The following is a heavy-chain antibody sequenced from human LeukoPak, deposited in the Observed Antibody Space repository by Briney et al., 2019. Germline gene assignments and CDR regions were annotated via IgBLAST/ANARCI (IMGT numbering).Heavy chain of an antibody. CDR1: GVSISSSNW. J-gene: IGHJ4*02. CDR3: ARNPSRNGLGLDY. D-gene: IGHD1-14*01. Sequence: SETLPLTCAVSGVSISSSNWWTWVRQPPGKGLEWIGEIYHSGSTNYNPSLKSRVTISVDKSKNQFSLKLSSVTAADTAVYYCARNPSRNGLGLDYWGQGTLVTVSS. V-gene: IGHV4-4*02. CDR2: IYHSGST.